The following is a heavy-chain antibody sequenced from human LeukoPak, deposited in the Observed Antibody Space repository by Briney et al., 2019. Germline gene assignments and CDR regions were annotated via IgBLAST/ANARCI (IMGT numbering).Heavy chain of an antibody. CDR2: ISSSSSYI. D-gene: IGHD3-10*01. CDR3: ARSYYYGSGSLSGY. CDR1: GLTFSNSW. Sequence: GGSLRLSCEASGLTFSNSWMHWVRQIPGKGLVWVSSISSSSSYIYYADSVKGRFTISRDNAKNSLYLQMNSLRAEDTAVYYCARSYYYGSGSLSGYWGQGTLVTVSS. J-gene: IGHJ4*02. V-gene: IGHV3-21*01.